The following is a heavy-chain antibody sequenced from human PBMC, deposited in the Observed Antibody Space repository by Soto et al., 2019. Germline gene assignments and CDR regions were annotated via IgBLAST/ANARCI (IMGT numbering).Heavy chain of an antibody. CDR2: ISYDGDYT. Sequence: QVQLVESGGGVVQPGRSLTLSCVVSGVTFRTYGIHWVRQAPGKGLEWVAVISYDGDYTSYADSVKGRFTIYRDNSKNTIYLQLTSLRAEDTALYYCAKSDRGVFGVVMSPALDPVDVWGQGTMVAVSS. CDR3: AKSDRGVFGVVMSPALDPVDV. V-gene: IGHV3-30*18. CDR1: GVTFRTYG. J-gene: IGHJ3*01. D-gene: IGHD3-3*01.